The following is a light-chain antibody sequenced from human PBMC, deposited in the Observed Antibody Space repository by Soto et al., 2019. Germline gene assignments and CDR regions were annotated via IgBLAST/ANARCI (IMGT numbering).Light chain of an antibody. CDR3: QQTYSAPPT. Sequence: DIQMTQSPSSLSASVGDRVAITCRANQSVSNFLNWYQKKPGKAPQLLIYAASSLNSGGPSGFGGSGSGTDFTLTISSLRPADFATYYCQQTYSAPPTFGQGTKVEIK. CDR1: QSVSNF. J-gene: IGKJ2*01. CDR2: AAS. V-gene: IGKV1-39*01.